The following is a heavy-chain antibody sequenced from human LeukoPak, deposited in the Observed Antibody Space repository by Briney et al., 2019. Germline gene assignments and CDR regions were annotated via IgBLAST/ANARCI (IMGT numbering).Heavy chain of an antibody. J-gene: IGHJ6*03. CDR1: GFTFSSYA. CDR3: AKPQDYMDV. CDR2: ISGSGGST. Sequence: AGGSLRLSCAASGFTFSSYAMSWVRQAPGKGLEWDSGISGSGGSTYYADSVKGRFTISRDNSKNTLYLQMNSLRAEDTAVYYYAKPQDYMDVWGKGNTVTVSS. V-gene: IGHV3-23*01.